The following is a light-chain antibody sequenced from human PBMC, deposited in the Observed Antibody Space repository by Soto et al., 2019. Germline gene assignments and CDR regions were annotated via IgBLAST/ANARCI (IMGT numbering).Light chain of an antibody. V-gene: IGKV3-11*01. J-gene: IGKJ5*01. CDR3: QQRSNWPPVT. CDR2: DAS. CDR1: QSVSSC. Sequence: EIVFAHSSATLSFSPVERATLSCRASQSVSSCLAWYQQKPGQAPRLLIYDASNRATGIPARFSGSGSGTDFTLTISSLEPEDFAVYYCQQRSNWPPVTFGQGTRLEIK.